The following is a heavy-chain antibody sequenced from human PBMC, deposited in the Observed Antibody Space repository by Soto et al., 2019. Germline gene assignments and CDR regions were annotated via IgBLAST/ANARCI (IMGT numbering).Heavy chain of an antibody. Sequence: PGGSLRLSCVVSGFTFDDYAMHWVRQAPGGGLEWVSGITWPSAVIGYVDSVKGRFTISSDNAKNALYLQMTSLRSEYTALYYCARDPSVRAIGRAEHWGQGT. V-gene: IGHV3-9*01. CDR1: GFTFDDYA. CDR3: ARDPSVRAIGRAEH. J-gene: IGHJ4*02. CDR2: ITWPSAVI.